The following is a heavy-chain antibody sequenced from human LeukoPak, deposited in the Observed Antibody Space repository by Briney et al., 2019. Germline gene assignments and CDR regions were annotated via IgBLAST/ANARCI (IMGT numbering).Heavy chain of an antibody. CDR3: ARDYYDSSGYYNY. CDR1: GGTFSSYA. D-gene: IGHD3-22*01. V-gene: IGHV1-69*04. CDR2: IIPILGIA. Sequence: SVKVSCKASGGTFSSYAISWVRQAPGQGPEWMGRIIPILGIANYAQKFQGRVTITADKSTSTAYMELSSLRSEDTAVYYCARDYYDSSGYYNYWGQGTLVTVSS. J-gene: IGHJ4*02.